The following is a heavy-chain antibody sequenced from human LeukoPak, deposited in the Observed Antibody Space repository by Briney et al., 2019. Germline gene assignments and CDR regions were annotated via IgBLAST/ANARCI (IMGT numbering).Heavy chain of an antibody. Sequence: GGSLRLSCAASGCTISCCGMHWVRQAPGKGLEWVAFIRYDGSNKYYADSVKGRFTISRDNSKNTLYLQMNSLRAEDTAVYYCAKVILELQGDDAFDIWGQGTMVTVSS. D-gene: IGHD1-7*01. J-gene: IGHJ3*02. CDR2: IRYDGSNK. CDR3: AKVILELQGDDAFDI. CDR1: GCTISCCG. V-gene: IGHV3-30*02.